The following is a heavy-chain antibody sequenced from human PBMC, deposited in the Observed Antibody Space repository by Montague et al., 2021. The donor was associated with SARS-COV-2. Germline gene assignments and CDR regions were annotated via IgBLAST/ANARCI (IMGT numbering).Heavy chain of an antibody. Sequence: SLRLSCAASGFTFDDYVMHWVRQAPGKGLEWVSGIGWRSGSIGYADSVKGRFTIFRDNAKNSLYLQMNSLRAEDTALYHCAKGQKIQWLVFNSAPDWFDPWGQGTLVTVSS. CDR2: IGWRSGSI. V-gene: IGHV3-9*01. CDR1: GFTFDDYV. D-gene: IGHD5-12*01. CDR3: AKGQKIQWLVFNSAPDWFDP. J-gene: IGHJ5*02.